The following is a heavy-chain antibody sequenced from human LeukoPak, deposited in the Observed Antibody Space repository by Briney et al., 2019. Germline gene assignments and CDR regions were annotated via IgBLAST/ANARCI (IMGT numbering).Heavy chain of an antibody. V-gene: IGHV4-38-2*01. CDR2: MYHSGST. J-gene: IGHJ2*01. Sequence: PSETLSLTCAVSGYSISSGYYWGWFRQPPGKGLGWIGCMYHSGSTYYNPSLKSRVTISVDTSKNQFSLKLSSVTAADTAVYYCARHVRWLQLTLYFDIWGRGTLVTVSS. CDR3: ARHVRWLQLTLYFDI. D-gene: IGHD5-24*01. CDR1: GYSISSGYY.